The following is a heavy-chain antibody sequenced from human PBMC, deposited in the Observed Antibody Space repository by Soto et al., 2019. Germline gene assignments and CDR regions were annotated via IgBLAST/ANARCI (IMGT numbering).Heavy chain of an antibody. V-gene: IGHV3-7*01. J-gene: IGHJ5*02. CDR2: IKQDGSEK. CDR1: GFTFSSYW. Sequence: LRLSCAASGFTFSSYWMSWVRQAPGKGLEWVANIKQDGSEKYYVDSVKGRFTISRDNAKNSLYLQMNSLRAEDTAVYYCARDAIFQSVWFDPWCQGSLVTVSS. D-gene: IGHD2-2*02. CDR3: ARDAIFQSVWFDP.